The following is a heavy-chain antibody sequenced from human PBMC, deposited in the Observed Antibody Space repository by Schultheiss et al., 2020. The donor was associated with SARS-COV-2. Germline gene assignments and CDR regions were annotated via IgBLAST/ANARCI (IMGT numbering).Heavy chain of an antibody. Sequence: GGSLRLSCEASGFTFSSYYMNWVRQAPGKGLEWVSAISGGGDSTYYADSVKGRFTVSRDNSRNTLYLQLNSLRAEDTAIYYCAKDKWELLQGFDYWGQGTLVTVSS. CDR3: AKDKWELLQGFDY. CDR2: ISGGGDST. J-gene: IGHJ4*02. V-gene: IGHV3-23*01. D-gene: IGHD1-26*01. CDR1: GFTFSSYY.